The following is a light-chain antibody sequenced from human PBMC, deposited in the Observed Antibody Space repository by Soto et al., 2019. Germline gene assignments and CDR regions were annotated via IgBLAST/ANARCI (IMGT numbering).Light chain of an antibody. J-gene: IGKJ1*01. CDR3: QQYGSSPQT. CDR2: GAS. V-gene: IGKV3-20*01. Sequence: EIVLTQSPGTLSLSPGERATLSCRASPSVSSSYLAWYQQKPGQAPRLLIYGASSRATGIPDRFSGSGSGTDFTLTISRLETEDFAVDYCQQYGSSPQTFGQGTKVEIK. CDR1: PSVSSSY.